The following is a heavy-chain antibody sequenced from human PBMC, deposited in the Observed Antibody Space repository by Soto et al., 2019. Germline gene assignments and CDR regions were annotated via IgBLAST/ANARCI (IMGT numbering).Heavy chain of an antibody. V-gene: IGHV3-7*05. J-gene: IGHJ6*02. CDR1: GFTFSSYW. CDR2: IKQDGSEK. Sequence: GGSLRLSCAASGFTFSSYWMSWVRQAPGKGLEWVANIKQDGSEKYYVDSVKGRFTISRDNAKNSLYLQMNSLRAEDTAVYYCARGKAVAGDPTSYGMDVWGQGTTVTVSS. CDR3: ARGKAVAGDPTSYGMDV. D-gene: IGHD6-19*01.